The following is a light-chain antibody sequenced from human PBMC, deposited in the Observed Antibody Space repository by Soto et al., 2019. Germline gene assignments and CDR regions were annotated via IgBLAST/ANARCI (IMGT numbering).Light chain of an antibody. CDR3: QQSYSAPRT. V-gene: IGKV3D-15*01. CDR2: GAS. J-gene: IGKJ1*01. Sequence: EIVMTQSPATLSVSPGERATLSCRASQSVSSNLAWYQQKPGQAPRLLIYGASNRATGIPARFSGSGSGTDFTLTINSLQPEDFATYYCQQSYSAPRTFGQGTKVDIK. CDR1: QSVSSN.